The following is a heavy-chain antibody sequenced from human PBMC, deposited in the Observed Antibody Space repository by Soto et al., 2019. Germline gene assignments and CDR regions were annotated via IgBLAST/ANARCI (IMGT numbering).Heavy chain of an antibody. Sequence: QVQLVESGGGVVQPGRSLRLSCAASGFTFSSYGMHWVRQAPGKGLEWVAVIWYDGSNKYYADSVKGRLTISRDNSKNTLYLQMNSLRAEDTAVYYCARDKDYGDYRRFDPWGQGTLVTVSS. D-gene: IGHD4-17*01. CDR2: IWYDGSNK. J-gene: IGHJ5*02. CDR3: ARDKDYGDYRRFDP. CDR1: GFTFSSYG. V-gene: IGHV3-33*01.